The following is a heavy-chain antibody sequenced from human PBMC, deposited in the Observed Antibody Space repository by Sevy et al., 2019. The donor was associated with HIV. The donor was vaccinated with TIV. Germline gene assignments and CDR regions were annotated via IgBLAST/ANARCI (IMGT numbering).Heavy chain of an antibody. Sequence: GGSLRLSCAASGFSFSWYWMSWVRQTPEKGLEWVANIKPDGSEKNYVDSVKGRFTVSRDNAKNSLYLQMNSLRVEDTAVYYCASKGGWPANDAFDTWGQGTMVTVSS. V-gene: IGHV3-7*01. D-gene: IGHD2-15*01. CDR1: GFSFSWYW. CDR2: IKPDGSEK. CDR3: ASKGGWPANDAFDT. J-gene: IGHJ3*02.